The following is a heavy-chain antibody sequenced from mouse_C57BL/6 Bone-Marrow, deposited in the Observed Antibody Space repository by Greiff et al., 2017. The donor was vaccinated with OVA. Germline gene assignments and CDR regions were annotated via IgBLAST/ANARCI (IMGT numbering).Heavy chain of an antibody. D-gene: IGHD2-4*01. V-gene: IGHV1-59*01. CDR1: GYTFTSYW. J-gene: IGHJ2*01. CDR3: ARAIYYDYDGDFDY. Sequence: QVQLQQPGAELVRPGTSVKLSCKASGYTFTSYWMHWVKQRPGQGLEWIGVIDPSDSYTNYNQKFKGKATLTVDTSSSTAYMQLSSLTSEDSAVYYCARAIYYDYDGDFDYWGQGTTRTVAS. CDR2: IDPSDSYT.